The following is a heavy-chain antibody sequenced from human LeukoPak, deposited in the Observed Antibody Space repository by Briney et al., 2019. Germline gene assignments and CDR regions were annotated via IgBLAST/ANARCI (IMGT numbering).Heavy chain of an antibody. CDR1: GFTFSSYS. J-gene: IGHJ4*02. D-gene: IGHD1-26*01. CDR2: ISSSSTI. Sequence: GGSLRLSCAASGFTFSSYSMNWVRQAPGKGLEWVSYISSSSTIYYADSVKGRFTISRDNAKNSLYLQMNSLRAEDTAVYYCASIVGATPFDYWGQGTLVTVSS. CDR3: ASIVGATPFDY. V-gene: IGHV3-48*04.